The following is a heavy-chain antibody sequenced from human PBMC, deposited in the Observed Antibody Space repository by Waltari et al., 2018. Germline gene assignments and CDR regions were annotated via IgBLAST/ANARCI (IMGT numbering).Heavy chain of an antibody. V-gene: IGHV3-15*01. Sequence: EVQLVESGGGLVKPGESLRLSCGASGFTFSNAWMSWVRQAPGKGLEGVGLIKSKTDGGTTDYAAPVKGRFTISRDDSKNTVYLQMNSLKSEDTAVYYCATIHHLPFIWGQGTMVTVSS. CDR1: GFTFSNAW. CDR3: ATIHHLPFI. J-gene: IGHJ3*02. CDR2: IKSKTDGGTT. D-gene: IGHD3-3*02.